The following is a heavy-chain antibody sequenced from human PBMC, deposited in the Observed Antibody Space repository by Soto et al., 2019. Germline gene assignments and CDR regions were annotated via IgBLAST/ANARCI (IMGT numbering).Heavy chain of an antibody. J-gene: IGHJ4*02. CDR2: ISYRAYP. D-gene: IGHD6-13*01. Sequence: SQNLSLSCTVSGGYIISGYWSWIRQPPWKGLEWIGCISYRAYPKYNPSLKSRVTMSVDTPKTQFSLRLSSVTTADTAVYYCAGLRRYAGTPLDYWGQGTLVSV. CDR1: GGYIISGY. CDR3: AGLRRYAGTPLDY. V-gene: IGHV4-59*01.